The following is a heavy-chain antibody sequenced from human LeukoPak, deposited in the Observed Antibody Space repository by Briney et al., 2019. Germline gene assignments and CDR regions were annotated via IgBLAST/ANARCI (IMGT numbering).Heavy chain of an antibody. Sequence: SETLSLTCTVSGGSISTYHWSWIRQPAGKGLEWIGRIYSNEDTRYNPSLKSRVTMSVDTSKNQFSLKLSSVTASDTAVYYCARGAGASGGQNFDYWGQGTLVGVS. CDR3: ARGAGASGGQNFDY. CDR2: IYSNEDT. CDR1: GGSISTYH. D-gene: IGHD2-15*01. J-gene: IGHJ4*02. V-gene: IGHV4-4*07.